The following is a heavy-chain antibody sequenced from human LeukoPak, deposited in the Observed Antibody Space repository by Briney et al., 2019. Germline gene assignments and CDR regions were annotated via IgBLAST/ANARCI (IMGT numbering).Heavy chain of an antibody. D-gene: IGHD6-19*01. CDR3: ARPWYSSGWFPFDP. J-gene: IGHJ5*02. CDR2: INPNSGGT. CDR1: GYTFTGYY. Sequence: ASVKVSCKASGYTFTGYYMHWVRQAPGQGLEWMGWINPNSGGTNYARKFQGRVTMTRDTSISTAYMELSRLRSDDTAAYYCARPWYSSGWFPFDPWGQGTLVTVSS. V-gene: IGHV1-2*02.